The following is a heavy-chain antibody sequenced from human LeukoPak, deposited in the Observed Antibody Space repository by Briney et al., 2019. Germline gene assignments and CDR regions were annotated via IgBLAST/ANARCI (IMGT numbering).Heavy chain of an antibody. CDR1: GFTFGDYA. CDR3: TRDSFQRSY. CDR2: IRSKAYGGTT. Sequence: GGSLRRSCTASGFTFGDYAMSWVRQAPGKGLEWVGFIRSKAYGGTTEYAASVKGRFTISRDDSKSIAYLQMNSLKTEDTAVYYCTRDSFQRSYWGQGTLVTVSS. J-gene: IGHJ4*02. V-gene: IGHV3-49*04. D-gene: IGHD1-1*01.